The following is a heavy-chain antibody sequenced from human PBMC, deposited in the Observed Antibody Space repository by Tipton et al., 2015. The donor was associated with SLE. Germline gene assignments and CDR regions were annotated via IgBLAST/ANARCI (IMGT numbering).Heavy chain of an antibody. V-gene: IGHV3-23*01. Sequence: SLRLSCAASGFTFRSYAMSWVRQAPGKGLEWVSAISGSGGSTYYADSVKGRFTISRDNSKNTLYLQMNSLRAEDTAVYYCAKDLQQWLGADAFDIWGQGTMVTVSS. D-gene: IGHD6-19*01. CDR3: AKDLQQWLGADAFDI. CDR2: ISGSGGST. CDR1: GFTFRSYA. J-gene: IGHJ3*02.